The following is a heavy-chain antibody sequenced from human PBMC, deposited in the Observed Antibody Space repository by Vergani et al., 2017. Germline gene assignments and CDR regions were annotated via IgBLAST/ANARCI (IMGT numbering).Heavy chain of an antibody. J-gene: IGHJ4*02. CDR3: ARAQGDYYDSSGYCY. CDR2: ISYDGSNK. V-gene: IGHV3-30*04. D-gene: IGHD3-22*01. Sequence: QVQLVESGGGVVQPGRSLRLSCAASGFTFSSYAMHWVRQAPGKGLEWVAVISYDGSNKYYADSVKGRFTISRDNSKNTLYLQMNSLRAEDTAVYYWARAQGDYYDSSGYCYWGQGTLVTVSS. CDR1: GFTFSSYA.